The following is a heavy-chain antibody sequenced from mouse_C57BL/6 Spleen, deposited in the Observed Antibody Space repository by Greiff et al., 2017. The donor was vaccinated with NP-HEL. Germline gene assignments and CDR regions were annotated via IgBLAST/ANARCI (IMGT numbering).Heavy chain of an antibody. D-gene: IGHD1-1*01. CDR2: IDPENGDT. J-gene: IGHJ4*01. V-gene: IGHV14-4*01. CDR3: TTGTTLVAMDY. Sequence: EVQLQQSGAELVRPGASVKLSCTASGFNIKDDYMHWVKQRPEQGLEWIGWIDPENGDTEYASKFQGKATITADTSSNTAYLQLSSLTSEDTAVYYCTTGTTLVAMDYWGQGTSVTVSS. CDR1: GFNIKDDY.